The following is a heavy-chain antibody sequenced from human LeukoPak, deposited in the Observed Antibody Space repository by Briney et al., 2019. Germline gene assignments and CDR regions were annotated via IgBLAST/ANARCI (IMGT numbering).Heavy chain of an antibody. D-gene: IGHD3-3*01. J-gene: IGHJ4*02. Sequence: GGSLILSCATSGFTFTGHTMTWFRQAPGKGLEWVSIIGGRDDRTYYADYVEGRFAISRDTSKNIRYLQMNSLRAEDTAVYYCAKDPNPLYDLWSGYKWGQGTLVTVSS. CDR3: AKDPNPLYDLWSGYK. V-gene: IGHV3-23*01. CDR2: IGGRDDRT. CDR1: GFTFTGHT.